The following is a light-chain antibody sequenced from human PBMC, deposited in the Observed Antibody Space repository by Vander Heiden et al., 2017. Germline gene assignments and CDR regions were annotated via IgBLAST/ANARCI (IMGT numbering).Light chain of an antibody. CDR1: SSDVGSYNL. V-gene: IGLV2-23*01. CDR3: CSYAGSSTYVV. CDR2: EGS. J-gene: IGLJ2*01. Sequence: SALTQPASVSGSPGQSITISCTGTSSDVGSYNLVSWYQQHPGKAPKLMIYEGSKRPSGVSNRFSGSKSGNTASLTISGLQAEDEADYYCCSYAGSSTYVVFGGGTKLTGL.